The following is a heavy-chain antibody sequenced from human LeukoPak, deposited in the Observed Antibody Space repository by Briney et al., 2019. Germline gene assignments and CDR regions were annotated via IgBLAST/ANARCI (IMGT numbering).Heavy chain of an antibody. CDR3: AREPFWSGYYSNLHFDY. CDR1: GFTFSNFW. Sequence: GGSLRLSCAASGFTFSNFWMYWVRQPPGKGLVWVSRISSDGSNTNYADSVKGRFTISRDNAKNSLYLQMNSLRAEDTAVYYCAREPFWSGYYSNLHFDYWGQGTLVTVSS. J-gene: IGHJ4*02. V-gene: IGHV3-74*01. CDR2: ISSDGSNT. D-gene: IGHD3-3*01.